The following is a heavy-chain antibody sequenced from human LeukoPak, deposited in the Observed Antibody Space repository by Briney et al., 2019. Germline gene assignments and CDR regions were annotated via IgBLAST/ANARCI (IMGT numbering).Heavy chain of an antibody. V-gene: IGHV3-53*01. J-gene: IGHJ4*02. CDR2: IYSGTI. CDR3: ARRAGAYSHPYDY. Sequence: RPGGSLRLSCAASGFTVSSNSMSWVRQAPGKGLEWVSFIYSGTIHYSDSVKGRFTISRDNSKNTLYLQMNSLRAEDTAVYYCARRAGAYSHPYDYWGQGTLVTVSS. D-gene: IGHD4/OR15-4a*01. CDR1: GFTVSSNS.